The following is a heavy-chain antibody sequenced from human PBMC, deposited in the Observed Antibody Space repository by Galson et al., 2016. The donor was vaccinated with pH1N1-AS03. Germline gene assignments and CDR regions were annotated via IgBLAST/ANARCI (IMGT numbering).Heavy chain of an antibody. CDR3: AKSSSSWYSAVSGYNSFDY. CDR2: LNSNGGSV. CDR1: GFNFDDYG. D-gene: IGHD6-13*01. J-gene: IGHJ4*02. Sequence: SLRLSCAASGFNFDDYGMHWVRQAPGKGLEWVSGLNSNGGSVGYADSVKGRFTISRDNAKNSLYLQMNSLRPEDTAVYYYAKSSSSWYSAVSGYNSFDYWGQGTLVTVSS. V-gene: IGHV3-9*01.